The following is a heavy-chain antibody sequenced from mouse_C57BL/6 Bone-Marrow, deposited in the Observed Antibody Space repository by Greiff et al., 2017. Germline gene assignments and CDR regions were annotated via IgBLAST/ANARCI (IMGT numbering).Heavy chain of an antibody. CDR2: ISSGSSTI. D-gene: IGHD2-13*01. J-gene: IGHJ4*01. Sequence: EVKLLESGGGLVKPGASLKLSCAASGFTFSDYGMHWVRQAPEQGLEWVAYISSGSSTIYYADTVKGRFTISRDNANNTLFLQLTSLRSEDTDMYYCERGANYGDVLCAMDYWGQGTAVTVSS. CDR3: ERGANYGDVLCAMDY. V-gene: IGHV5-17*01. CDR1: GFTFSDYG.